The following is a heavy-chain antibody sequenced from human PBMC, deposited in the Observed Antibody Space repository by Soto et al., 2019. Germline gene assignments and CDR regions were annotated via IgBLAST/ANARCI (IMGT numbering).Heavy chain of an antibody. V-gene: IGHV4-59*08. D-gene: IGHD4-17*01. Sequence: QVQLQQSGPRLVKPSETLSLTCTVSSGPDRSHNWGWIRQPPGRGLEWIGYVYYTGDTAYNPSLRSRVSISADTSTTDISLTLSSVTAADTAVYYCVRQGIDYLHGLVDVWGQGTPVSVSS. CDR3: VRQGIDYLHGLVDV. J-gene: IGHJ6*02. CDR1: SGPDRSHN. CDR2: VYYTGDT.